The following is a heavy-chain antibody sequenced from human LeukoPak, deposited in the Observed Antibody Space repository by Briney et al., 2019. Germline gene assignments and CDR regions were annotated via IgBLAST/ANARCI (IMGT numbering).Heavy chain of an antibody. J-gene: IGHJ6*02. CDR3: VRGGYCTAFSCDYYYGMDV. D-gene: IGHD2-8*02. Sequence: SETLSLTCAVYGGSFNDYYWSWVRQSPNKGLEWIGEINHSGITTYNPSLKSRVTMSVDTSKNQFSLKLTSVTAADTAVYYCVRGGYCTAFSCDYYYGMDVWGQGTTVTVSS. CDR1: GGSFNDYY. V-gene: IGHV4-34*01. CDR2: INHSGIT.